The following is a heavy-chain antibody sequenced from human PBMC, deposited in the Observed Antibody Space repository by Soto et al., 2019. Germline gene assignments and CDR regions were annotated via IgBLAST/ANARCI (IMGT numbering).Heavy chain of an antibody. V-gene: IGHV3-23*01. CDR1: GFTFSNYA. CDR2: ITGSGGGT. D-gene: IGHD6-13*01. J-gene: IGHJ4*02. Sequence: EVQLLASGGGLVQPGGSLRLSCAASGFTFSNYAMTWVRQAPGKGLEWVSVITGSGGGTYFVDSVKCRFTISRDNAKNTVYLQLNSLSAEDTAVYYCAKRPLSAAGFDYWGQGTLVTVSS. CDR3: AKRPLSAAGFDY.